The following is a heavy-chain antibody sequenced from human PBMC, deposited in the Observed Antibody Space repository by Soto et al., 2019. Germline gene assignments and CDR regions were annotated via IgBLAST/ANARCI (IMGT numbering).Heavy chain of an antibody. V-gene: IGHV5-51*01. Sequence: GESLKISCKGSGYSFTSYWIGWGRQMPGKGLEWMGIIYPGDSDTRYSPSFQGQVTISADKSISTAYLQWSSLKASDTAMYYCARHVEYCSSTSCYHWFDPWGQGTLVTVSS. D-gene: IGHD2-2*01. CDR3: ARHVEYCSSTSCYHWFDP. CDR2: IYPGDSDT. CDR1: GYSFTSYW. J-gene: IGHJ5*02.